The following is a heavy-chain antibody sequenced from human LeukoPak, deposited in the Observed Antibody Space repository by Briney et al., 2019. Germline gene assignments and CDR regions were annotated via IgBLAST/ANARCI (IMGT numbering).Heavy chain of an antibody. V-gene: IGHV3-66*01. CDR3: ARDLETDMSDTFDI. CDR1: GFTVSSNY. Sequence: PGRSLRLSCAASGFTVSSNYMSWVRQAPGKGLEWVSVIYSGGSTYYADSVKGRFTISRDNSKNTLYLQMNSLRAEDTAVYYCARDLETDMSDTFDIWGQGTMVTVSS. CDR2: IYSGGST. J-gene: IGHJ3*02. D-gene: IGHD3-9*01.